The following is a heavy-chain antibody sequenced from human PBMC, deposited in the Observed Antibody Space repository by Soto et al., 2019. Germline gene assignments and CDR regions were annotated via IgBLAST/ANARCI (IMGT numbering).Heavy chain of an antibody. CDR3: ARLADFLTGSRYDDGMDV. Sequence: QVQLQESGTGLVKPSGTLSLTCAVSGDPISSSNWWSWVRQPPGKGLEWIGEIYHSGSTNYNPSLKRRVTISVDKSKNQFSLQLSSVTAADMAVYYCARLADFLTGSRYDDGMDVWGQGTTVTVSS. CDR1: GDPISSSNW. V-gene: IGHV4-4*02. J-gene: IGHJ6*02. CDR2: IYHSGST. D-gene: IGHD3-9*01.